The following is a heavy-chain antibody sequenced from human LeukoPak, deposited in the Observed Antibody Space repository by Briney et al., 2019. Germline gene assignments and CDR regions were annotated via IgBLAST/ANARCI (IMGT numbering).Heavy chain of an antibody. CDR3: CRGDYYGSGSYYTRGDYYYYYMDV. D-gene: IGHD3-10*01. Sequence: GGSLRLSCAASGFTFSSYSMNWVRQAPGKGLEWVSVIYSGGSTYYADSVKGRFTISRDNSKNTLYLQMNSLRAEDTAVYYCCRGDYYGSGSYYTRGDYYYYYMDVWGKGTTVTISS. CDR2: IYSGGST. V-gene: IGHV3-66*01. J-gene: IGHJ6*03. CDR1: GFTFSSYS.